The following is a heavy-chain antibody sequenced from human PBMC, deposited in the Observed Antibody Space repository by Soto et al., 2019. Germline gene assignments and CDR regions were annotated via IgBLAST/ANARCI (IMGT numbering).Heavy chain of an antibody. CDR1: GGTFSSYT. CDR3: ARDLINPGIAVAGTGY. V-gene: IGHV1-69*04. D-gene: IGHD6-19*01. J-gene: IGHJ4*02. Sequence: SVKVSCKASGGTFSSYTISWVRQTPGQGLEWMGRIIPILGIANYAQKFQGRVTITANKSTSTAYMELSSLRSEDTAVYYCARDLINPGIAVAGTGYWGQGTLVTVSS. CDR2: IIPILGIA.